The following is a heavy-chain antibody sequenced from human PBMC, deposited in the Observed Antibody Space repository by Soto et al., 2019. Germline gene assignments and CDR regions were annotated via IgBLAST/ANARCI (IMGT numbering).Heavy chain of an antibody. J-gene: IGHJ5*02. Sequence: PSETLSLTCAVSGYSIRSGYYWGWIRQPPGKGLEWIGTIFHIGSTYYNPSLKSRVTISIDTSKNEFSLKVSSVTAAETAVYYCARGRRHYDFWSGYTYWFDPWGQGTLVTVSS. CDR2: IFHIGST. D-gene: IGHD3-3*01. CDR1: GYSIRSGYY. V-gene: IGHV4-38-2*01. CDR3: ARGRRHYDFWSGYTYWFDP.